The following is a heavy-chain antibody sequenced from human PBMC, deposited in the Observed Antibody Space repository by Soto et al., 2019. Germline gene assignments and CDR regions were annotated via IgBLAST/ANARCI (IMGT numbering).Heavy chain of an antibody. Sequence: ASVKVSCKASGYTFTSYGISWVRQAPGQGLEWMGWISAYNGNTNYAQKLQGRVTMTTDTSTSTAYMELRSLRSDDTAVYYCARDGVITIFGVVNNWFDPWGQGTLVTVSS. CDR2: ISAYNGNT. J-gene: IGHJ5*02. CDR1: GYTFTSYG. D-gene: IGHD3-3*01. V-gene: IGHV1-18*01. CDR3: ARDGVITIFGVVNNWFDP.